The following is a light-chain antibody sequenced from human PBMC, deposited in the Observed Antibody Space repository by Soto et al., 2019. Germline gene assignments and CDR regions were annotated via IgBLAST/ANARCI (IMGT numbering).Light chain of an antibody. Sequence: QSALTQPPSASGSPGQSVTISCTGTSSDVGKYDYVSWFQHHPGKAPKLIIYEVSKRPSGFPDRFSGSKSGSTASLLISRLQTPYEADYYCVSYTSSTTYVFGTGTKVTV. J-gene: IGLJ1*01. CDR3: VSYTSSTTYV. V-gene: IGLV2-8*01. CDR2: EVS. CDR1: SSDVGKYDY.